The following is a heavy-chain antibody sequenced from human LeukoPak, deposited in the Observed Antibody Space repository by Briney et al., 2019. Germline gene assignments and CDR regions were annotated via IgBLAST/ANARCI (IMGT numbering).Heavy chain of an antibody. D-gene: IGHD1-26*01. CDR3: ARNPYSGSYHWYFDL. Sequence: GASVKVSCKASGYSFTSYGIYWVRQAPGQGLEWMGIINPSGGSTSYAQKFQGRVTMTRDMSTSTVYMELSSLRSEDTAVYYCARNPYSGSYHWYFDLWGRGTLVTVSS. V-gene: IGHV1-46*01. J-gene: IGHJ2*01. CDR1: GYSFTSYG. CDR2: INPSGGST.